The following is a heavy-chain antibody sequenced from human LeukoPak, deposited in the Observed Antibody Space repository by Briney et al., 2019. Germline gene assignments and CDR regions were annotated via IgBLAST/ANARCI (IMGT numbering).Heavy chain of an antibody. CDR3: TRVGYIDEGIDY. V-gene: IGHV3-7*04. CDR2: IKQDGSKK. Sequence: GGSLRLSCAASGFSFSNYAMHWVRQAPGKGLEWVANIKQDGSKKSYVDSVKGRFTISRDNAKNSLYLQMNSLRAEDTAIYYCTRVGYIDEGIDYWGQGTLVTVSS. D-gene: IGHD5-24*01. J-gene: IGHJ4*02. CDR1: GFSFSNYA.